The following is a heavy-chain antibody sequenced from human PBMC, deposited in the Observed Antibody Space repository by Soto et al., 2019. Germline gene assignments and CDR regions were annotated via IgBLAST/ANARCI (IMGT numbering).Heavy chain of an antibody. V-gene: IGHV3-11*01. J-gene: IGHJ6*02. CDR2: ISSSGSTI. Sequence: GGSLRLSCAASGFTFSDYYMSWIRQAPGKGLEWVSYISSSGSTIYYADSVKGRFTISRDNAKNSLYLQMNSLRAEDTAVYYCARARGSSTSRLLYYYYGMDVWGQGTTVTVYS. CDR1: GFTFSDYY. D-gene: IGHD2-2*01. CDR3: ARARGSSTSRLLYYYYGMDV.